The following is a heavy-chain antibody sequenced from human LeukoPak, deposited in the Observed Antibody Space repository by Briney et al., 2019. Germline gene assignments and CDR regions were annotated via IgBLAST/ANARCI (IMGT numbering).Heavy chain of an antibody. V-gene: IGHV3-48*02. CDR3: ARVCSGGSCSYFDY. CDR2: ISSSGNTI. Sequence: GGSLRLSCAASGFTFSTYSMHWVRQAPGKGLEWVSYISSSGNTIYYADSVKGRFTISRDNAKNSLYLQMNSLRDEDTAVYYCARVCSGGSCSYFDYWGQGALVTVSS. CDR1: GFTFSTYS. J-gene: IGHJ4*02. D-gene: IGHD2-15*01.